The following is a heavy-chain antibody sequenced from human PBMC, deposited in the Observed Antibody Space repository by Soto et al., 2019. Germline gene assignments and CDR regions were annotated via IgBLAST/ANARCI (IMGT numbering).Heavy chain of an antibody. D-gene: IGHD3-3*01. Sequence: QVQLQESGPGLVKPSETLSLTCTVSGGSINNYYWSWIRQPPGKGLEFIAYIYYSGSTNYNPSLKSRVTISVDTSKNQFSLKLTSVTAADTAVYYCARLSEMSTSITYHSFDYWGQGTLVTVSS. CDR1: GGSINNYY. V-gene: IGHV4-59*01. CDR2: IYYSGST. CDR3: ARLSEMSTSITYHSFDY. J-gene: IGHJ4*02.